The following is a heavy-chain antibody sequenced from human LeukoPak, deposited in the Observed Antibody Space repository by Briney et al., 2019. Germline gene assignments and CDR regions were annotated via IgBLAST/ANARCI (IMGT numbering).Heavy chain of an antibody. V-gene: IGHV3-23*01. CDR3: AKDRIGVLPDAFDI. Sequence: PGGSLRLSCAASGFIFSNYAVTWVRQAPGKGLEWVSGISGSGGATYYADSVQGRFTISRDNSRNILYLQMNSLRDEDTALYYCAKDRIGVLPDAFDIWGEGTMVTVSS. CDR2: ISGSGGAT. D-gene: IGHD3-3*01. CDR1: GFIFSNYA. J-gene: IGHJ3*02.